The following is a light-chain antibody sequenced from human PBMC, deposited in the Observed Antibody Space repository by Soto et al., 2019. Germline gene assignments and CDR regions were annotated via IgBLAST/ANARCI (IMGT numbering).Light chain of an antibody. CDR2: GAF. J-gene: IGKJ1*01. Sequence: EIVMTQSPATLSVSPGERATLSCRASQSVSSNLAWYQQKPGQAPRLLIYGAFIRPTGIAARFSGSGSGTEFTLTISSLQSEDSAFYYCQQYFNWPLTWTFGPGTKVQIK. CDR3: QQYFNWPLTWT. V-gene: IGKV3-15*01. CDR1: QSVSSN.